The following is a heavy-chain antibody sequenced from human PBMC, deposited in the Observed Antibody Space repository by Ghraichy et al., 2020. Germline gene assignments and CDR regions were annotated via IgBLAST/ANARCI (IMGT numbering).Heavy chain of an antibody. J-gene: IGHJ4*02. CDR1: GGSISSYY. V-gene: IGHV4-59*01. Sequence: SETLSLTCTVSGGSISSYYWSWIRQPPGKGLEWIGYIYYSGSTNYNPSLTSRVTISVDTSKIQFSLKLSSVTAADTAVYYCARVSGTSALGYWGQGTLVTVSS. CDR2: IYYSGST. CDR3: ARVSGTSALGY. D-gene: IGHD1-1*01.